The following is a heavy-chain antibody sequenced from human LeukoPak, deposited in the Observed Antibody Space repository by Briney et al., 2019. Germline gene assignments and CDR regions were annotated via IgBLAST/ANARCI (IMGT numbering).Heavy chain of an antibody. D-gene: IGHD3-3*01. Sequence: PSETLSLTCTVSGGSISSYYWSWIRQPPGKGLEWIGYIYYSGSTNYNPSLKSRVTISVDTSKNQFSLKLSSVTAADTAVCYCARHLPYYDFRSGSTPYYYYGMDVWGQGTTVTVSS. V-gene: IGHV4-59*08. CDR3: ARHLPYYDFRSGSTPYYYYGMDV. CDR2: IYYSGST. J-gene: IGHJ6*02. CDR1: GGSISSYY.